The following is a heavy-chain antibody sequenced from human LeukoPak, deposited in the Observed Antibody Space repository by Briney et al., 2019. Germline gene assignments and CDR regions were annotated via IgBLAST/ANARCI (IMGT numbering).Heavy chain of an antibody. CDR3: ARDSAVAGTGDY. Sequence: GGSLRLSCAASGFTFSSYAVHWVRQAPGKGLEWVAVISYDGSNKYYADSVKGRFTISRDNSKNTLYLQMNSLRAEDTAVYYCARDSAVAGTGDYWGQGTLVTVSP. CDR1: GFTFSSYA. CDR2: ISYDGSNK. J-gene: IGHJ4*02. V-gene: IGHV3-30-3*01. D-gene: IGHD6-19*01.